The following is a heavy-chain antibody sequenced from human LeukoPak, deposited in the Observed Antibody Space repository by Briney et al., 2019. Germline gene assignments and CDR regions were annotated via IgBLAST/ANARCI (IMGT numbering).Heavy chain of an antibody. CDR1: EFTISRYW. Sequence: QPGGSLRLSCAASEFTISRYWMHWVRHAPGKGLVWVSNINNDGSITTYADSVKGRFTISRDNVKNTLFLQMNSLGAEDTALYYCARGWNTTPRSGFDIWGLGTMVTVSS. D-gene: IGHD1/OR15-1a*01. V-gene: IGHV3-74*01. CDR2: INNDGSIT. J-gene: IGHJ3*02. CDR3: ARGWNTTPRSGFDI.